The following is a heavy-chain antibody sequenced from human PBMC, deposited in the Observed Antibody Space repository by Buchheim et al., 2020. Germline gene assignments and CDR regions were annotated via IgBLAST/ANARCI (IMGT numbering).Heavy chain of an antibody. V-gene: IGHV4-59*08. CDR3: ARQLDYGDPYYYYYGMDV. CDR1: GGSISSYY. D-gene: IGHD4-17*01. CDR2: IYYSGST. J-gene: IGHJ6*02. Sequence: QVQLQESGPGLVKPSETLSLTCTVSGGSISSYYWSWIRQPPGKGLEWIGYIYYSGSTNYNPSLKSRVTISVDTSKNQFSPKLSSVTAADTAVYYCARQLDYGDPYYYYYGMDVWGQGTT.